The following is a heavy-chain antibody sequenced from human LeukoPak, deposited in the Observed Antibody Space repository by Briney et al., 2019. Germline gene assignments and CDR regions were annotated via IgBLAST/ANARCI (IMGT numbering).Heavy chain of an antibody. D-gene: IGHD4-17*01. CDR1: GYTFTGYY. J-gene: IGHJ5*02. CDR2: INPNSGGT. V-gene: IGHV1-2*02. CDR3: ARDAHGDYLNWFDP. Sequence: GASVKVSCKASGYTFTGYYMHWVRQAPGQGLEWMGWINPNSGGTNYARKFQGRVTMTRDTSISTAYMELSRLRSDDTAVYYCARDAHGDYLNWFDPWGQGTLVTVSS.